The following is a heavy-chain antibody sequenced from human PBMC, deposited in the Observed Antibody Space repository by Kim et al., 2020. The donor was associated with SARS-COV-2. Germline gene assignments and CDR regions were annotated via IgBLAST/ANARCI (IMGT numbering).Heavy chain of an antibody. J-gene: IGHJ4*02. CDR3: ARNFRGPAAYYFDY. CDR2: IYYSGST. V-gene: IGHV4-39*07. Sequence: SETLSLTCTVSGGSISSSSYYWGWIRQPPGKGLEWIGSIYYSGSTYYNPSLKSRVTISVDTSKNQFSLKLSSVTAADTAVYYCARNFRGPAAYYFDYWGQGTLVTVSS. CDR1: GGSISSSSYY. D-gene: IGHD1-7*01.